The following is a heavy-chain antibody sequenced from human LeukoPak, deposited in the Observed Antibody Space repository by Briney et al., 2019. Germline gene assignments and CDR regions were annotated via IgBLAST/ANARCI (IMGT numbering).Heavy chain of an antibody. Sequence: GGSLRLSCAASGFTVTTYLMHWVRQAPGKGLVWVSLISTDGSTTRYTDSVRGRFTISRDNAKNTLYLEMNSLRAEDTAVYYCPPLSPTLPIDYWGQGTQVTVSS. CDR2: ISTDGSTT. CDR1: GFTVTTYL. CDR3: PPLSPTLPIDY. V-gene: IGHV3-74*01. J-gene: IGHJ4*02.